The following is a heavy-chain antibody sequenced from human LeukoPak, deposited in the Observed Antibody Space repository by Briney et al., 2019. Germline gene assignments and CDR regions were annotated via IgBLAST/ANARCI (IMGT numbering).Heavy chain of an antibody. D-gene: IGHD3-10*01. Sequence: GRSLRPSCAASGFTFSSYAMHWVRQAPGKGLEWVAVISYDGSNKYYADSVKGRFTISRDNSKNTLYLQMNSLRAEDTAVYYCARDPVYYGSGSYSRFDPWAQGTLVTVSS. CDR1: GFTFSSYA. CDR3: ARDPVYYGSGSYSRFDP. CDR2: ISYDGSNK. J-gene: IGHJ5*02. V-gene: IGHV3-30*04.